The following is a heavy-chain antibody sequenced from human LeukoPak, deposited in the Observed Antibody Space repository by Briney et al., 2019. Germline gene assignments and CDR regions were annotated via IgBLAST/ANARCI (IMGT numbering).Heavy chain of an antibody. CDR2: TYYRSKWYY. V-gene: IGHV6-1*01. J-gene: IGHJ4*02. D-gene: IGHD5-24*01. CDR3: LRGNYNFDY. CDR1: GESVSSTGAS. Sequence: SQTLSLTCAISGESVSSTGASWNWIRQSPSRGLEWLGRTYYRSKWYYEYALSVQSRIIVAPDTSKNQFSLQLNSVTPEDTAVYSCLRGNYNFDYWGQGSLVTVSS.